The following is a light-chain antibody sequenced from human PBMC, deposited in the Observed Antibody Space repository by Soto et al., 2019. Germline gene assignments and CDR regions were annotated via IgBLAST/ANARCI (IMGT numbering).Light chain of an antibody. V-gene: IGKV1-5*03. CDR1: QSISNW. CDR3: QQSNTDSPMYT. Sequence: DIQMTQSPSTLSASVGDRVTITCRASQSISNWLAWYQQKPGKAPNLLIYKASSLESGVPSRFSGSGSGTEFTLTISSLQPDDFATYYCQQSNTDSPMYTFGQGTKLEIK. J-gene: IGKJ2*01. CDR2: KAS.